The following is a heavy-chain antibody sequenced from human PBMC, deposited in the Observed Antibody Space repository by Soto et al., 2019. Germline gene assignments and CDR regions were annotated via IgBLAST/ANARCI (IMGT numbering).Heavy chain of an antibody. CDR3: ARGQRFSDWFDP. D-gene: IGHD3-3*01. V-gene: IGHV4-4*07. Sequence: SETLSLTCSVPGGTISGYYWTWIRQPAGKGLEWIGRIYSSGNTKYNPSLQSRVTMSLDTSNNQFSLRLTSVTAADTAVYYCARGQRFSDWFDPWGQGTLVTVSS. CDR1: GGTISGYY. CDR2: IYSSGNT. J-gene: IGHJ5*02.